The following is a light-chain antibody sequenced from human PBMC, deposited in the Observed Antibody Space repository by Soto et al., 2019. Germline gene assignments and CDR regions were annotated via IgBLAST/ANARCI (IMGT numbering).Light chain of an antibody. CDR2: HAS. CDR3: QQFNKWHPFT. Sequence: EVVMTQSPATLSVSPGGGVTLSCRASESVYSNLAWYQQRPGQPPRLLIFHASTRATGVPARFTGSGSGTEFTPTISSLQSEDFGVYYCQQFNKWHPFTFGPGTKVDFQ. V-gene: IGKV3-15*01. CDR1: ESVYSN. J-gene: IGKJ3*01.